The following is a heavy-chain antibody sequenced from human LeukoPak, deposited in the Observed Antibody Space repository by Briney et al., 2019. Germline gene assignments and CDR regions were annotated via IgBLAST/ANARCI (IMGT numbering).Heavy chain of an antibody. Sequence: GGSLRLSCTASGFTFSNYAMSWFRQAPGKGLEWIGSIRSKGDGGTTEYAASVKGRFVISREDSKSIAYLQMDSLESEDTAVYYCARGGYQFEHWGQGTLVTVSS. J-gene: IGHJ1*01. D-gene: IGHD3-16*02. CDR1: GFTFSNYA. CDR2: IRSKGDGGTT. CDR3: ARGGYQFEH. V-gene: IGHV3-49*03.